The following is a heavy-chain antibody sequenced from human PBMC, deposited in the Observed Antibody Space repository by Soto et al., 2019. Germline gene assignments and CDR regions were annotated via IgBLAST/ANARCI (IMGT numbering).Heavy chain of an antibody. Sequence: EVQLVESGGGLVKPGGSLILSCAASGFTFSSYSMNWVRQAPGKGLEWVSSISSSSSYIYYADSVKGRFTISRDNAKNSLYLQMNSLRAEDTAVYYCARESECSGGSCYSFVLGRYYYYGMDVWGQGTTVTVSS. V-gene: IGHV3-21*01. D-gene: IGHD2-15*01. J-gene: IGHJ6*02. CDR3: ARESECSGGSCYSFVLGRYYYYGMDV. CDR1: GFTFSSYS. CDR2: ISSSSSYI.